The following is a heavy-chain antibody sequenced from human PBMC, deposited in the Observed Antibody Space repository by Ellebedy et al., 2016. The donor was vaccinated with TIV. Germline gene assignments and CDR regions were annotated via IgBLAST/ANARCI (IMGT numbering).Heavy chain of an antibody. V-gene: IGHV4-34*01. D-gene: IGHD3-16*01. CDR3: ARQKRSDRVTLMSFDT. CDR1: GGSFSGYY. Sequence: MPSETLSLTCAVYGGSFSGYYWNWIRQPPGKGLDWIGEINHSGSTNYNPSLKGRVTISVDTSRNQFSLKVTSVTAADTAVYYCARQKRSDRVTLMSFDTWGRGTLVTVSS. CDR2: INHSGST. J-gene: IGHJ4*02.